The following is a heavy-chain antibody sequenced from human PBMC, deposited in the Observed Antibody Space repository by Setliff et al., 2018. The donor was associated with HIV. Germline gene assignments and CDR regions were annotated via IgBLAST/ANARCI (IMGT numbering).Heavy chain of an antibody. V-gene: IGHV3-11*06. J-gene: IGHJ6*02. D-gene: IGHD6-6*01. CDR1: GFTFSDYY. CDR3: AREPEYSSPGGGMDV. Sequence: GGSLRLSCAASGFTFSDYYMTWIRQAPGKGLEWVSYITGGSTYYADSVKGRFTISRDNAKNSLYLQMNRLRAEDTGVYYCAREPEYSSPGGGMDVWGQGTTVTVSS. CDR2: ITGGST.